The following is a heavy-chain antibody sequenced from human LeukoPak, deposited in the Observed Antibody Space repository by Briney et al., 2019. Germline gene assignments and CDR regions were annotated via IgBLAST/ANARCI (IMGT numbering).Heavy chain of an antibody. J-gene: IGHJ5*02. V-gene: IGHV3-48*03. CDR3: ARGDPHADL. Sequence: GGSLRLSCAASGFDLSTYEMIWVRQAPGKGREWIADITISGHTKNYADSVKGRFTISRDNARTSLYLQMNSLRVEDTGVYYCARGDPHADLWGQGTLVTVSS. CDR2: ITISGHTK. CDR1: GFDLSTYE.